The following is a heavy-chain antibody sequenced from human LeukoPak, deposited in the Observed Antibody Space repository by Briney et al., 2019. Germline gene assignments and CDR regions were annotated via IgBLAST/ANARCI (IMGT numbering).Heavy chain of an antibody. V-gene: IGHV4-30-2*01. Sequence: SQTLSLTCTVSGGSISSGGYYWSWIRQPPGKDLEWIGYIYDSGSTYYSPSLKSRVTISVDRSKNQFSLKLSSVTAADTAVYYCAILHSSSWYTPNYGMDVWGQGTTVTVSS. CDR1: GGSISSGGYY. CDR3: AILHSSSWYTPNYGMDV. D-gene: IGHD6-13*01. J-gene: IGHJ6*02. CDR2: IYDSGST.